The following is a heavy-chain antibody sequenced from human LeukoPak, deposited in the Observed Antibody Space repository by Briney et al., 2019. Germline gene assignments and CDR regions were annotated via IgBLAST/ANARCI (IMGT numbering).Heavy chain of an antibody. CDR3: ARESIVVPAAIDY. CDR1: GGSISSGDYY. CDR2: IYYSGST. D-gene: IGHD2-2*01. J-gene: IGHJ4*02. Sequence: PSETLSLTCTVSGGSISSGDYYWSWIRQPPGKGLEWIWYIYYSGSTYYNPSLKSRVTISVDTSKNQFSLKLSSVTAADTAVYYCARESIVVPAAIDYWGQGTLVTVSS. V-gene: IGHV4-30-4*08.